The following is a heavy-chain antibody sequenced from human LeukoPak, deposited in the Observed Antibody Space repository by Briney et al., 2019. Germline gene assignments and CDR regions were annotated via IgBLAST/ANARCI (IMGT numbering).Heavy chain of an antibody. CDR1: GFTFSSYL. V-gene: IGHV3-74*01. CDR3: ARAADYYYMDV. Sequence: GGSLRLSCAASGFTFSSYLMHWVRQPPGKGLVWVSRINSDESSTSYADSVKGRFTISRDNAKNTLYLQMNSLRAEDPAVYYCARAADYYYMDVWGKGTTVTISS. CDR2: INSDESST. J-gene: IGHJ6*03.